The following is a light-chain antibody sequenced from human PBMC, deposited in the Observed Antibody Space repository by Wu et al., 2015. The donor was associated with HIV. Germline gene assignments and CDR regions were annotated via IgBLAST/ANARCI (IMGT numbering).Light chain of an antibody. CDR3: QQRTNWLGT. CDR2: DAS. J-gene: IGKJ1*01. CDR1: RSVSSA. Sequence: EIVLTQSPAALSISPGERATLSCRASRSVSSAVAWYQQKPGQAPRLLIYDASNRATGIPARFTGGGSGTDYSLTISSLEPEDFAVYYCQQRTNWLGTFGQGTTVEIK. V-gene: IGKV3-11*01.